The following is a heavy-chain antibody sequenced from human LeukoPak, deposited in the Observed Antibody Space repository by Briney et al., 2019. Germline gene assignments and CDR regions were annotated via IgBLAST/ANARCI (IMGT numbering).Heavy chain of an antibody. CDR2: IWYDGSNK. V-gene: IGHV3-33*06. Sequence: GRSLRLSCAASGFTFSSYGMHWVRQAPGKGLEWVAVIWYDGSNKYYADSVKGRFTISRDNYKNKLYLQMNSLRVEDTAVYYCAKEGVERNYYYYMDVWGKGTTVTVSS. CDR3: AKEGVERNYYYYMDV. J-gene: IGHJ6*03. D-gene: IGHD6-13*01. CDR1: GFTFSSYG.